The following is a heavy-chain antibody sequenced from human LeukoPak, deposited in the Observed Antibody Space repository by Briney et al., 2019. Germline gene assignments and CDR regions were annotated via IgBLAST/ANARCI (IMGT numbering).Heavy chain of an antibody. Sequence: SETLSLTCAVYGGSFSGYYWTWIRQPPGKGLEWIGEINHSGSTNYNPSLKSRVTISVDTSKNQFSLKLSSVTAADTAVYYCASGPRTTVRRHYDFDYWGQGTLVTVS. V-gene: IGHV4-34*01. CDR3: ASGPRTTVRRHYDFDY. CDR2: INHSGST. CDR1: GGSFSGYY. J-gene: IGHJ4*02. D-gene: IGHD3-10*01.